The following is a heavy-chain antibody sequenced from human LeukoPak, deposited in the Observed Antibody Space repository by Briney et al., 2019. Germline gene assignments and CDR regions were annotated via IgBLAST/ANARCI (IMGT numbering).Heavy chain of an antibody. Sequence: GGSLRLSCAASGFTFSSYSMNWVRQAPGKGLEWVSYISSSSSTIYYADSVKGRFTISRDNAKNSLYLQMNSLRAEDTALYYCAKDSRLLPSNWFDPWGQGTLVTVSS. V-gene: IGHV3-48*04. CDR1: GFTFSSYS. CDR3: AKDSRLLPSNWFDP. J-gene: IGHJ5*02. CDR2: ISSSSSTI. D-gene: IGHD2-15*01.